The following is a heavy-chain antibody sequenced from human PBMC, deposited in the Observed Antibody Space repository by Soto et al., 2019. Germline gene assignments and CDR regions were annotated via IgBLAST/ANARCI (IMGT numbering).Heavy chain of an antibody. V-gene: IGHV3-23*01. J-gene: IGHJ6*02. CDR1: GFTFSSYA. CDR2: IGVSGGST. CDR3: AKDTVEYSSSRYFYYYGMDV. D-gene: IGHD6-6*01. Sequence: EVQLLESGGGLVQPGGSLRLSCAASGFTFSSYAMSWVRQAPGKGLEWVSAIGVSGGSTYYADSVKGRFTISRDNSKNTLYLQMNSLRAEDTAVYYCAKDTVEYSSSRYFYYYGMDVWGQGTTVTVSS.